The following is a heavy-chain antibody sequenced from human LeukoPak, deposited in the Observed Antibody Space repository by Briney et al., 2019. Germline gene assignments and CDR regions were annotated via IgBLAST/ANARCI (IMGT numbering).Heavy chain of an antibody. CDR3: ARVLYDSSGYYYYYGMDV. Sequence: ASVTVSCKASGYTFTSYGISWVRQAPGQGLEWMGWISAYNGNTNYAQKLQGRVTMTTDTSTSTAYMELRSLRSDDTAVYYCARVLYDSSGYYYYYGMDVWGQGTTVTVSS. V-gene: IGHV1-18*01. CDR1: GYTFTSYG. CDR2: ISAYNGNT. D-gene: IGHD3-22*01. J-gene: IGHJ6*02.